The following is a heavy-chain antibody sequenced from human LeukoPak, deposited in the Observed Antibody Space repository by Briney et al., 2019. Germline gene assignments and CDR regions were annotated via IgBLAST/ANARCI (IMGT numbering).Heavy chain of an antibody. CDR3: ARGSQVGAAGLYYYGMDV. D-gene: IGHD1-26*01. CDR2: INPNSGGT. CDR1: GYTFTGYY. J-gene: IGHJ6*02. Sequence: GASVTVSCKASGYTFTGYYMHWVRQAPGQGLEWMGWINPNSGGTNYAQKFQGRVTMTRDTSISTAYMELSRLRSDDTAVYYCARGSQVGAAGLYYYGMDVWGQGTTVTVSS. V-gene: IGHV1-2*02.